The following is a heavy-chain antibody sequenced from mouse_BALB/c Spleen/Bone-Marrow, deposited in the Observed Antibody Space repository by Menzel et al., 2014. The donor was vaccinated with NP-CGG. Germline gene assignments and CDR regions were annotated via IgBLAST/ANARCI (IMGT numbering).Heavy chain of an antibody. CDR1: GYTFTSSW. J-gene: IGHJ2*01. CDR2: IRPNSGNT. Sequence: QVHVKQSGSVLVRPGASVKLSCKASGYTFTSSWMHWAKQRPGQGLEWIGEIRPNSGNTNYNEKFKGKATLTVDTSSSTAYVDLSSLTSEDSAVYYCARFGFDYWGQGTTLTVSS. CDR3: ARFGFDY. V-gene: IGHV1S130*01.